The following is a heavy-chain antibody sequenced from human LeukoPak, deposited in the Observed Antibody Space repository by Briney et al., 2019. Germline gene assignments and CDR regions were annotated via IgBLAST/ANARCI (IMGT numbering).Heavy chain of an antibody. V-gene: IGHV1-3*01. CDR2: ISAGNGNT. CDR1: GYTFTSYA. Sequence: ASVKVSCKASGYTFTSYAMHWVRQAPGQRLEWMGWISAGNGNTKYSQKFQGRVTITRDTSASTAYMELSSLRSEDTAVYYCARRWSRFDYWGQGTLVTVSS. CDR3: ARRWSRFDY. D-gene: IGHD5-24*01. J-gene: IGHJ4*02.